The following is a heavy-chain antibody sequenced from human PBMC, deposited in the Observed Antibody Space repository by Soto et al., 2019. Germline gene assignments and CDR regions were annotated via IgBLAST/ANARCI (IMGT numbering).Heavy chain of an antibody. CDR2: TRNKANRHTT. CDR1: GFTFSDHY. CDR3: ARAGSSSWYYYYGMDV. Sequence: GGSLRLSCAASGFTFSDHYMDWVRQAPGKGLEWVGRTRNKANRHTTEYAASVKGRFTIARDDSKNSMYLQMNSLKTEDTAVYYCARAGSSSWYYYYGMDVWGQGTTVTVSS. V-gene: IGHV3-72*01. D-gene: IGHD6-13*01. J-gene: IGHJ6*02.